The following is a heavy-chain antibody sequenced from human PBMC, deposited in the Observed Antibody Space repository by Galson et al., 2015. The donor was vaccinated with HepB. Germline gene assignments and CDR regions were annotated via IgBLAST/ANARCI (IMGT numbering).Heavy chain of an antibody. CDR1: GYTFTSYG. V-gene: IGHV1-18*01. D-gene: IGHD3-16*02. Sequence: SVKVSCKASGYTFTSYGVSWVRQAPGQGLEWMGWISAYNGNTNYGQEFQGRVTLTTDTYTSTAHMELRSLISDDTAVYYCARDVDYDYVWGSHRSTQYYYYVMDVWGQGTTVTVSS. CDR3: ARDVDYDYVWGSHRSTQYYYYVMDV. CDR2: ISAYNGNT. J-gene: IGHJ6*02.